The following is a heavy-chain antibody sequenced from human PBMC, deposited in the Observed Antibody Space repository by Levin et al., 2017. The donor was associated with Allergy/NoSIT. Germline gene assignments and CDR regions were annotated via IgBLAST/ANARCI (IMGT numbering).Heavy chain of an antibody. CDR1: GFTFSSSG. CDR2: IWYDGSNK. CDR3: ARDTDYYDSSGYYYSPSFDY. V-gene: IGHV3-33*01. Sequence: LSLTCAASGFTFSSSGMHWVRQAPGKGLEWVAVIWYDGSNKYYADSVKGRFTISRDNSKNTLYLQMNSLRAEDTAVYYCARDTDYYDSSGYYYSPSFDYWGQGTLVTVSS. D-gene: IGHD3-22*01. J-gene: IGHJ4*02.